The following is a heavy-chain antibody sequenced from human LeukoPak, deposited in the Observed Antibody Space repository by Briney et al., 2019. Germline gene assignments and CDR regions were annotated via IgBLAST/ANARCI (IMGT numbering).Heavy chain of an antibody. Sequence: GGFLRLSCAASGFTFSSYAMHWVRQAPGKGLEWVAVISYDGSNKYYADSVKGRFSISRDNSKTTLYLQMNSLRAEDTAVYYCARDLQDIVVVPAAPYYYYGMDVWGQGTTVTVSS. J-gene: IGHJ6*02. CDR1: GFTFSSYA. V-gene: IGHV3-30-3*01. CDR3: ARDLQDIVVVPAAPYYYYGMDV. D-gene: IGHD2-2*01. CDR2: ISYDGSNK.